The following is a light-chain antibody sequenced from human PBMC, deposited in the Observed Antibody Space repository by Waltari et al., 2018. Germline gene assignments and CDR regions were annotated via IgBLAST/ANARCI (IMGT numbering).Light chain of an antibody. J-gene: IGLJ2*01. CDR3: CSYAGGYTLGV. CDR1: SSDVGGYNY. Sequence: QSALTQPRSVSGSPGQSVTISCTGTSSDVGGYNYVSWYQQHPGKVAKLMIYEVTKRPSGVPDRVAGSKSGNPASLTISGLQAEDEADYYCCSYAGGYTLGVFGGGTKLTVL. CDR2: EVT. V-gene: IGLV2-11*01.